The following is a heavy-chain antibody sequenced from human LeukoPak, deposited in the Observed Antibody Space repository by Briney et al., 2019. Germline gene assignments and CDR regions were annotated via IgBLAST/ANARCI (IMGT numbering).Heavy chain of an antibody. CDR2: VFPADSDT. V-gene: IGHV5-51*01. CDR1: GYSLSNYW. D-gene: IGHD1-26*01. CDR3: ARYDGGATADF. Sequence: GESLKISCKVSGYSLSNYWIAWVRQKPGKGLEWMGIVFPADSDTRYSPSFQGQVTISADKSINTAYLQWSSLKASDTATYHCARYDGGATADFWGQGTLVTVSS. J-gene: IGHJ4*02.